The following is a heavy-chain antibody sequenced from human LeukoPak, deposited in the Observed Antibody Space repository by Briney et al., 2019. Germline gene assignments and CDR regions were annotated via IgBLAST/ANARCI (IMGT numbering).Heavy chain of an antibody. CDR1: GYTFTSYY. V-gene: IGHV1-46*01. J-gene: IGHJ6*02. Sequence: GASGKVSCRGSGYTFTSYYMHWVRQAPGQGLEWMGIINPSGGSTSYAQKFQGRVTTTRDTSTSTVYMELSSLRSEDTAVYYCARGPGSGAATLLGVVISRSGMDVWGQGTTVTVSS. D-gene: IGHD3-3*01. CDR3: ARGPGSGAATLLGVVISRSGMDV. CDR2: INPSGGST.